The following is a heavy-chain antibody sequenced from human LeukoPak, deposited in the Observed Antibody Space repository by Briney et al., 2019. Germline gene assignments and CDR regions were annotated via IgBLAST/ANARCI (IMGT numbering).Heavy chain of an antibody. V-gene: IGHV3-23*01. CDR3: AKEGSSGWYDYFDY. D-gene: IGHD6-19*01. CDR2: ISGSGRYT. CDR1: GFTFSNYA. J-gene: IGHJ4*02. Sequence: GGSLRLSCAASGFTFSNYAMSWVRLAPGKGLEWVSAISGSGRYTYYADSVKGRFTISRDNSKNTLYLQMNSLRAEDTAVYYCAKEGSSGWYDYFDYWGQGTLVTVSS.